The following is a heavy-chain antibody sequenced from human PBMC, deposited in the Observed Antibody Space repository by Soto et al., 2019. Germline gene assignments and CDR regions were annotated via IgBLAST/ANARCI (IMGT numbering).Heavy chain of an antibody. CDR3: AKEYYYDSSGYPSPFDY. CDR1: GFPFSSYA. Sequence: XSLKISCATSGFPFSSYAMRLVPPAPGKGLEWVSAISGSGGSTYYADSVKGRFTISRDNSKNTLYLQMNSLRAEDKAVYFCAKEYYYDSSGYPSPFDYWGQGTLVTVSS. CDR2: ISGSGGST. V-gene: IGHV3-23*01. D-gene: IGHD3-22*01. J-gene: IGHJ4*02.